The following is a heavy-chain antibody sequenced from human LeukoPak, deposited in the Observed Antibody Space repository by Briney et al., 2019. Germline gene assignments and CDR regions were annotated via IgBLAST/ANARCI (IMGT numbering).Heavy chain of an antibody. Sequence: ASVKVSCKASGYTFTGYYMHWVRQAPGQGLEWMGWINPNSGDTNYAQKFQGRVTMTRDTSISTAYMELSRLRSDDTAVYYCARDKSGNSGWYSYFNYWGQGTLVTVSS. V-gene: IGHV1-2*02. J-gene: IGHJ4*02. D-gene: IGHD6-19*01. CDR1: GYTFTGYY. CDR2: INPNSGDT. CDR3: ARDKSGNSGWYSYFNY.